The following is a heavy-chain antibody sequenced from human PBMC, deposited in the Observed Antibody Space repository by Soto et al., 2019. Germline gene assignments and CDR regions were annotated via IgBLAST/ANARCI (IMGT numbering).Heavy chain of an antibody. D-gene: IGHD2-21*02. J-gene: IGHJ6*02. CDR1: GYTFTGYY. Sequence: ASVKVSCKASGYTFTGYYMHWVRQAPGQGLEWMGWINPNSGGTNYAQKFQGWVTMTRDTSISTAYMELSRLRSDDTAVYYSARDLVSHIVGVTAIPPRQYGMEVWGQGTTVSV. V-gene: IGHV1-2*04. CDR3: ARDLVSHIVGVTAIPPRQYGMEV. CDR2: INPNSGGT.